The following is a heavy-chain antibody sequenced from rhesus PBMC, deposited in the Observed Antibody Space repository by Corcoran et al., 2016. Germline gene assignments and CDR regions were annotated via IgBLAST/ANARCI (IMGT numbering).Heavy chain of an antibody. Sequence: EVQLVETVGGLVQPGGSLRLSCAASGFTFSSYGMSWVRQAQGTGLEGVSVISYPGGSTSYADSGKGRFTISRDNSKKALSLQMNSLRAEDTAVYYCAKTTVLKYFEFWGQGALVTVSS. J-gene: IGHJ1*01. CDR2: ISYPGGST. V-gene: IGHV3S5*01. D-gene: IGHD3-9*01. CDR1: GFTFSSYG. CDR3: AKTTVLKYFEF.